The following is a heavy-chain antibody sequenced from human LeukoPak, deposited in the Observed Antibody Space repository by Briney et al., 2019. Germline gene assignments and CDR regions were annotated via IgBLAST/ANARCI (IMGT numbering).Heavy chain of an antibody. D-gene: IGHD3-3*01. V-gene: IGHV3-48*01. CDR1: GFTFSSYS. CDR3: ASPKEYYDFWSGYEKPYYYMDV. Sequence: GGSLRLSCAASGFTFSSYSMNWVRQAPGKGPEWVSYISSSSSTIYYADSVKGRFTISRDNAKNSLYLQMNSLRAEDTAVYYCASPKEYYDFWSGYEKPYYYMDVWGKGTTVTVSS. CDR2: ISSSSSTI. J-gene: IGHJ6*03.